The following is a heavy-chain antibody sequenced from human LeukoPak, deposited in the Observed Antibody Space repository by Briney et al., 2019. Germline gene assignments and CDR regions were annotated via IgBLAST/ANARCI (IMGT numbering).Heavy chain of an antibody. Sequence: ASVKVSCTVSGYTLTELSMHWVRQAPGKGLEWMGGFDPEDGETIYAQKFQGRVTMTEDTSTDTAYMELSSLRSEDTAVYYCAVYPLRLGELSMSLSDAFDIWGQGTMVTVSS. V-gene: IGHV1-24*01. CDR1: GYTLTELS. CDR3: AVYPLRLGELSMSLSDAFDI. J-gene: IGHJ3*02. D-gene: IGHD3-16*02. CDR2: FDPEDGET.